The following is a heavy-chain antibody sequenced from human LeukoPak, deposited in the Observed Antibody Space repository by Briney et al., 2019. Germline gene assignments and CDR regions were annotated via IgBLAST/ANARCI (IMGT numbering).Heavy chain of an antibody. CDR1: GFTFDDYA. J-gene: IGHJ4*02. V-gene: IGHV3-9*01. CDR3: VRGPLSGSYHPPFDY. Sequence: GRSLRLSCAAPGFTFDDYAMHWVRQAPGKGLEWVSGISWNSGSIGYADSVKGRFTISRDNAKNSLYLQMNSLRAEDTALYYCVRGPLSGSYHPPFDYWGQGTLVTVSS. CDR2: ISWNSGSI. D-gene: IGHD3-10*01.